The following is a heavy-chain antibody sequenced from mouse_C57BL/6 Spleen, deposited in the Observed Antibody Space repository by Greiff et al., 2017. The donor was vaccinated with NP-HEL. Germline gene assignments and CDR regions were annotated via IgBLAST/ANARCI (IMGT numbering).Heavy chain of an antibody. CDR1: GFNIKNTY. CDR3: ARPPLSEAWFAY. D-gene: IGHD1-1*01. V-gene: IGHV14-3*01. Sequence: VHVKQSVAELVRPGASVKLSCTASGFNIKNTYMHWVKQRPEQGLEWIGRIDPANGNTKYAPKFQGKATITADTSSNTAYLQLSSLTSEDTAIYYCARPPLSEAWFAYWGQGTLVTVSA. J-gene: IGHJ3*01. CDR2: IDPANGNT.